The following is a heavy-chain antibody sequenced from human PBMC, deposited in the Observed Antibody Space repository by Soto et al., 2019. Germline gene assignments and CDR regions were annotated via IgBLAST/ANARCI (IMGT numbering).Heavy chain of an antibody. D-gene: IGHD3-10*01. CDR3: ARDRWFGELLCTLDT. Sequence: PGGSLRLSCAASGFTFSSYWMSWVRQAPGKGLEWVSYISSSSSTIYYADSVKGRFTISRDNAKNSLYLQMNSLRDEGTAVYYCARDRWFGELLCTLDTWGQGTLVTVSS. CDR1: GFTFSSYW. J-gene: IGHJ5*02. CDR2: ISSSSSTI. V-gene: IGHV3-48*02.